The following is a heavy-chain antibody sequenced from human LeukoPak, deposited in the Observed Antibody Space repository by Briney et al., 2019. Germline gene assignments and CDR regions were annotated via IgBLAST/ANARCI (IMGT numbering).Heavy chain of an antibody. CDR1: GFTFNNFG. D-gene: IGHD5-18*01. CDR3: ARDRVPYSYGVDYFDY. CDR2: IQYNGNNK. J-gene: IGHJ4*02. Sequence: GGSLRLSCAASGFTFNNFGMHWVRQAPGKGLEWVTFIQYNGNNKYYADSVKGRFTISRDNSKNTLYLQMNSLRAEDTAVYYCARDRVPYSYGVDYFDYWGQGTLVTVSS. V-gene: IGHV3-30*02.